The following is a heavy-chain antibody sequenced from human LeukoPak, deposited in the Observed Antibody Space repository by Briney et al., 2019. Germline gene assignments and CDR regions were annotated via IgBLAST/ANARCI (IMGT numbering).Heavy chain of an antibody. Sequence: GGPLRLSCAASGFTFNLAWMSWVRQAPGKGLEWVARIRSKADGPTEFPKTEYATPVKDRFTISRDDSQNKVYPQMSSLGTDDTAVYYCVWSSTWVLRFYLDQWGQGTLVTVSS. J-gene: IGHJ4*02. V-gene: IGHV3-15*01. CDR1: GFTFNLAW. D-gene: IGHD3-16*01. CDR2: IRSKADGPTEFPKT. CDR3: VWSSTWVLRFYLDQ.